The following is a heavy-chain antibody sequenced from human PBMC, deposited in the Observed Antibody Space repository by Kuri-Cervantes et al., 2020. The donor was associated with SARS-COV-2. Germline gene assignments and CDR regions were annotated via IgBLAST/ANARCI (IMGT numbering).Heavy chain of an antibody. CDR2: ISYDGSNK. CDR3: ARERGLRGWFDP. CDR1: GFTFSSYG. Sequence: GGSLRLSCAASGFTFSSYGMHWVRQAPGKGLEWVAVISYDGSNKDYADSVKGRFTISRDNSRNTLYLQMNSLRAEDTAVYYCARERGLRGWFDPWGQGTLVTVSS. J-gene: IGHJ5*02. V-gene: IGHV3-30*03.